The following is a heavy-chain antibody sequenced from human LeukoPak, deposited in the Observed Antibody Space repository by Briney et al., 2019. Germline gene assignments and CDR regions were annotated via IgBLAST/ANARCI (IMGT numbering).Heavy chain of an antibody. CDR2: INPSGGST. Sequence: GASVKVSCKESGYTFTSYYMHWVRQAPGQGLEWMGIINPSGGSTSYAQKFQGRVTMTRDTSTSTVYMELSSLRSEDTAVYYCARGYKAPTRQIDSSGYLIYWGQGTLVTVSS. D-gene: IGHD3-22*01. J-gene: IGHJ4*02. CDR1: GYTFTSYY. CDR3: ARGYKAPTRQIDSSGYLIY. V-gene: IGHV1-46*01.